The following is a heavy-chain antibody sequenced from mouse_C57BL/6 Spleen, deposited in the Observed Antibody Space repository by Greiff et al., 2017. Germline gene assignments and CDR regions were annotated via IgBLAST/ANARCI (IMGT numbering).Heavy chain of an antibody. Sequence: EVQGVESGGDLVKPGGSLKLSCAASGFTFSSYGMSWVRQTPDKRLEWVATISSGGSYTYYPDSVKGRFTISRDNAKNTLYLQMSSLKSEDTAMYYCARHGSSGYVRFAYWGQGTLVTVSA. CDR3: ARHGSSGYVRFAY. V-gene: IGHV5-6*01. J-gene: IGHJ3*01. D-gene: IGHD3-2*02. CDR1: GFTFSSYG. CDR2: ISSGGSYT.